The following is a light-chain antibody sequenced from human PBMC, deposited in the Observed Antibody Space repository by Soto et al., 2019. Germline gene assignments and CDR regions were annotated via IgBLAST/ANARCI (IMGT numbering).Light chain of an antibody. CDR3: AACDDSLNGPYVV. J-gene: IGLJ2*01. V-gene: IGLV1-44*01. CDR1: SSNIGSNT. Sequence: QSVLTQPPSASGTPGQRVTISCSGSSSNIGSNTVNWYQQLPGTAPKLLIYSNNQRPSGVPDRFSGSKSGTSASLAISGLQSEDEVDYYCAACDDSLNGPYVVFGGGTKLTVL. CDR2: SNN.